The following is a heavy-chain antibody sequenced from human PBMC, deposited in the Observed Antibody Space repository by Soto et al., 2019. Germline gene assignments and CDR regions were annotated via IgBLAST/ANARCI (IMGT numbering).Heavy chain of an antibody. CDR3: AKDAPYYYDSSGYYGPFDY. Sequence: GVSLRLSCAASGFTFSIFGIHWVRQAPGKGLDWVALISYDGSNKYYADSVKVRFTISRDNSKNTLYLQMNSLRAEDTAMYYCAKDAPYYYDSSGYYGPFDYWGQGALENVSS. V-gene: IGHV3-30*18. D-gene: IGHD3-22*01. CDR1: GFTFSIFG. CDR2: ISYDGSNK. J-gene: IGHJ4*02.